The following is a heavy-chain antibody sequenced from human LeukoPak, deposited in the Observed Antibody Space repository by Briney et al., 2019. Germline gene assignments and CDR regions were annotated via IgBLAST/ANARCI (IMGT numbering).Heavy chain of an antibody. CDR2: INPNSGGT. D-gene: IGHD2-15*01. J-gene: IGHJ4*02. CDR3: ARQYCSGDNCSFSD. V-gene: IGHV1-2*06. Sequence: ASVKVSCKASGYTFTSSALNWVRQAPGQGLEWMGRINPNSGGTNYAQKFQGRVTMTRDTSISTAYMELSRLRSDDTAVYYCARQYCSGDNCSFSDWGQGTLVTVSS. CDR1: GYTFTSSA.